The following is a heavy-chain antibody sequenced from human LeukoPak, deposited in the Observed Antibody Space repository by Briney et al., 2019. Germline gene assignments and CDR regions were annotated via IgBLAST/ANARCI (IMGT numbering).Heavy chain of an antibody. V-gene: IGHV3-64*01. CDR3: AREDNLAVDY. J-gene: IGHJ4*02. Sequence: GGSLRLSCAASGFTFSSYAMHWVRQAPGKGLEYVSAISSNGGSTYYANSVKGRFTISRDNSKNTLYLQMGSLRAEDMAVYYCAREDNLAVDYWGQGTLVTVSS. CDR2: ISSNGGST. D-gene: IGHD3-3*02. CDR1: GFTFSSYA.